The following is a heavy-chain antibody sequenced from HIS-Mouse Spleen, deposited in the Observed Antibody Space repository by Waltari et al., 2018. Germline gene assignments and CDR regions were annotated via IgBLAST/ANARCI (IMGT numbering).Heavy chain of an antibody. Sequence: QVQLQESGPGLGKPSETLSLTCTVSGYSISSGYYWGWIRKPPGKGLEWIGSSYYSGAPDSQPYHQSRATISVETSKNQCSMKLMSVTAADTAVYYCAREIQYSSSWYDWYFDLWGRGTLVTVSS. J-gene: IGHJ2*01. CDR1: GYSISSGYY. CDR3: AREIQYSSSWYDWYFDL. CDR2: SYYSGAP. V-gene: IGHV4-38-2*02. D-gene: IGHD6-13*01.